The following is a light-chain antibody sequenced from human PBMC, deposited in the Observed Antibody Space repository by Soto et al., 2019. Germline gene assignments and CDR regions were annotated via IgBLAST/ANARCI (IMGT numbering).Light chain of an antibody. CDR1: SSNFGANT. CDR3: AAWDDSLNGVV. Sequence: QSVLTQPPSASGTPGQRVTISCSGSSSNFGANTVNWYQQLPRTAPKLLIYSNSQRPSGVPDRFSGSKSGTSASLAISGLQSEDEADYYCAAWDDSLNGVVFGGGTKLTVL. V-gene: IGLV1-44*01. J-gene: IGLJ2*01. CDR2: SNS.